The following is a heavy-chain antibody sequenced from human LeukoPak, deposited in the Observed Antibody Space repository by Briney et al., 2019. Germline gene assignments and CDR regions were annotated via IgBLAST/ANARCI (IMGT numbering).Heavy chain of an antibody. D-gene: IGHD2-2*01. V-gene: IGHV3-7*01. J-gene: IGHJ6*03. CDR2: IKQDGSEK. CDR3: ARISSPGGYYYYYMDV. Sequence: GGSLRLSCAAPGFTFSSYWMSWVRQAPGKGLEWVANIKQDGSEKYYVDSVKGRFTISRDNAKNSLYLQMNSLRAEDTAVYYCARISSPGGYYYYYMDVWGKGTTVTVSS. CDR1: GFTFSSYW.